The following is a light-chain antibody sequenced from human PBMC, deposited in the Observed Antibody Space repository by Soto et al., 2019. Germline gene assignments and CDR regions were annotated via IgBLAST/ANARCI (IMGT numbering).Light chain of an antibody. CDR2: GNS. CDR1: NSNIGAGYD. J-gene: IGLJ3*02. CDR3: QSYDSSRSGWV. V-gene: IGLV1-40*01. Sequence: QSVLTQPPSVSGAPGQRVTISCTGYNSNIGAGYDVHWYQQLPGTAPKLLIYGNSNRPSGVPDRFSASKSGTSASLAITGLQAEDEADYYCQSYDSSRSGWVFGGGTTLTVL.